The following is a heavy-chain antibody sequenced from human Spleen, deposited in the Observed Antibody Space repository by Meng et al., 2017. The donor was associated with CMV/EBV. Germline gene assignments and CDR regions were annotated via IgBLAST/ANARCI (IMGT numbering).Heavy chain of an antibody. J-gene: IGHJ6*02. CDR2: ISAYNGDT. V-gene: IGHV1-18*04. Sequence: ASVKVSCKASGYTYSSYGISWVRQAPGQGLEWMGWISAYNGDTNYAQKFKGRVAMTTDTSTTSAYMELRNLRSDDSAVYFCARGPYYYVTRGVLDYDYGMDVWGQGTTVTVSS. CDR3: ARGPYYYVTRGVLDYDYGMDV. D-gene: IGHD3-10*02. CDR1: GYTYSSYG.